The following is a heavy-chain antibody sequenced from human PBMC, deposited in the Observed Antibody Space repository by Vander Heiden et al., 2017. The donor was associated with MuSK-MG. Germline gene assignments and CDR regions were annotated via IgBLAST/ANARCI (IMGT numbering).Heavy chain of an antibody. CDR2: IYKSGST. D-gene: IGHD1-26*01. CDR3: AGSTPHFVDY. Sequence: QVQLQESVPGLVKPSETLSPTYPASGGSIDICYWSWFRQPAGKGLQRIGRIYKSGSTNDNPSLKSRVTMSVDTSKNQFSMKLRSVTAADTAMYDGAGSTPHFVDYWGQGTMVTVSS. J-gene: IGHJ4*02. V-gene: IGHV4-4*07. CDR1: GGSIDICY.